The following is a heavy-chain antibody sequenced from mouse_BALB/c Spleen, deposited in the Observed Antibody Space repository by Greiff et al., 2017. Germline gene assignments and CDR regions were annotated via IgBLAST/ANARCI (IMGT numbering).Heavy chain of an antibody. V-gene: IGHV1-9*01. CDR2: ILPGSGST. D-gene: IGHD2-4*01. CDR1: GYTFSSYW. J-gene: IGHJ1*01. Sequence: VQLQQSGAELMKPGASVKISCKATGYTFSSYWIEWVKQRPGHGLEWIGEILPGSGSTNYNEKFKGKATFTADTSSNTAYMQLSSLTSEDSAVYYCARDYDYDGWYFDVWGAGTTVTVSS. CDR3: ARDYDYDGWYFDV.